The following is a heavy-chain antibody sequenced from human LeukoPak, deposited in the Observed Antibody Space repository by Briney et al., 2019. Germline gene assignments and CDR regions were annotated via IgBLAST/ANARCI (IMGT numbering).Heavy chain of an antibody. CDR1: GFNFGSNG. D-gene: IGHD2-21*01. J-gene: IGHJ4*02. CDR2: MWYDGSRK. V-gene: IGHV3-33*06. Sequence: GRSLRLSCAASGFNFGSNGMHWVRQAPGKGLEWVAAMWYDGSRKDYAGSAKGRFTVSRDVPKNTLYLQMNSLRAEDTAVYYCAKDSRDWSFDYWGQGTLVTVSS. CDR3: AKDSRDWSFDY.